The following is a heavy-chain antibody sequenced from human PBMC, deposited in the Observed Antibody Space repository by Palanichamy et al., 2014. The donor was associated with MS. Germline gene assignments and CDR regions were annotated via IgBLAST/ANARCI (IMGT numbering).Heavy chain of an antibody. CDR2: IYSGGST. Sequence: EVQLVESGGGLIQPGGSLRLSCAASGFTVSNNYMPWVRQAPGKGLEWVSVIYSGGSTYYADSVKGRFTISRDNSKNTVYLQMSSLRAEDTAVYYCARDIFGGDTPYQTWGQGTLVTVSS. D-gene: IGHD3-10*02. CDR1: GFTVSNNY. CDR3: ARDIFGGDTPYQT. J-gene: IGHJ5*02. V-gene: IGHV3-53*01.